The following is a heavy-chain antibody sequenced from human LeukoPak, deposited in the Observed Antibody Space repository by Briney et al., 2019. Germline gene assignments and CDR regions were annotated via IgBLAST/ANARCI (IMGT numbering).Heavy chain of an antibody. D-gene: IGHD2-2*01. Sequence: SETLSLTCTVSGGSISSSNYYWGWIRQPPGKGLEWIGSIYYSGITYYNPSLKSRVTISVDTSNNQFSLKLSSVTAADTAMYYCARLLIYCSSTSCHFDYWDQGTLVTVSS. V-gene: IGHV4-39*01. CDR3: ARLLIYCSSTSCHFDY. CDR2: IYYSGIT. CDR1: GGSISSSNYY. J-gene: IGHJ4*02.